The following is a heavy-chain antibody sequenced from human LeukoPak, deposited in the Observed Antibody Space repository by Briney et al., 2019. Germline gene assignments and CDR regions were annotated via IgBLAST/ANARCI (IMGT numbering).Heavy chain of an antibody. D-gene: IGHD2-15*01. CDR1: GFTFSSYA. Sequence: PGGSLRLSCAASGFTFSSYAMSWVRQAPGKGLEWVSAISGSGGSTYYADSVKGRFTISRDNSKNTLYLQMNSLRAEDTAVYYCAKEYHCSGGSCYSVVGESVFLWGQGTLVTVSS. J-gene: IGHJ4*02. CDR3: AKEYHCSGGSCYSVVGESVFL. CDR2: ISGSGGST. V-gene: IGHV3-23*01.